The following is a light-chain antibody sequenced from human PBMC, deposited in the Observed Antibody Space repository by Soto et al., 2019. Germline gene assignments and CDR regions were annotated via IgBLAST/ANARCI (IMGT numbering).Light chain of an antibody. CDR3: SLYTSENTYV. Sequence: QSALTQPPSVSGSPGQSVTISCPGTSTDFVSYNRVSWYQQPPGAAPKLIIYEASNRPSGVPDRFSGSKSGNTASLTISGLQAADEADYYCSLYTSENTYVFGTGTKATVL. V-gene: IGLV2-18*01. CDR1: STDFVSYNR. CDR2: EAS. J-gene: IGLJ1*01.